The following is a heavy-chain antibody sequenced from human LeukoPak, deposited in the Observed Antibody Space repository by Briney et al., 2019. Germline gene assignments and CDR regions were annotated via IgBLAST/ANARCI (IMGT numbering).Heavy chain of an antibody. D-gene: IGHD6-25*01. V-gene: IGHV3-43*02. CDR2: ISGDGGST. Sequence: QPGGSLRLSCTASGFTFDDYAMHWDRQAPGKGLEWVSVISGDGGSTDYADSVKGRFTVSRDNSKNSLYLQMNSLKSEDAAFYFCAKTKQRLATVGFFDYWGQGTLVTVSS. J-gene: IGHJ4*02. CDR3: AKTKQRLATVGFFDY. CDR1: GFTFDDYA.